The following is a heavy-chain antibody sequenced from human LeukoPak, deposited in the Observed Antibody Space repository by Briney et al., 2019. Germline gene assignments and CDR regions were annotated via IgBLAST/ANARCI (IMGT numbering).Heavy chain of an antibody. CDR3: ARAKGWNYINFDY. CDR2: INPNSGGT. V-gene: IGHV1-2*04. J-gene: IGHJ4*02. Sequence: ASVKVSCKASGYTFTGYYMHWVRQAPGQGLEWMGWINPNSGGTNYAQKFQGWVTMTRDTSISTAYMELSRLRPDDTAVYYCARAKGWNYINFDYWGQGTLVTVSS. D-gene: IGHD1-7*01. CDR1: GYTFTGYY.